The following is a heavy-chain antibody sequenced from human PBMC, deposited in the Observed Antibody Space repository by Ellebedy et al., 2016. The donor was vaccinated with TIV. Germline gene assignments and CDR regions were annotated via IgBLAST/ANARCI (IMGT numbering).Heavy chain of an antibody. CDR3: ARDKSLDY. J-gene: IGHJ4*02. Sequence: ASVKVSCXASGYTFTGYYMHWVRQAPGQGLEWMGWINPNSGGTNYAQKFQGRVTITADESTSTAYMELSSLRSEDTAVYYCARDKSLDYWGQGTLVTVSS. CDR2: INPNSGGT. CDR1: GYTFTGYY. V-gene: IGHV1-2*02.